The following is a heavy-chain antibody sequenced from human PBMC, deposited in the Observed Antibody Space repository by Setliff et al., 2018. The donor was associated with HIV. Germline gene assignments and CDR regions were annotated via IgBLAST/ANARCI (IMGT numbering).Heavy chain of an antibody. CDR1: GFTFSSYS. CDR2: ISSSSSYI. V-gene: IGHV3-21*01. CDR3: ARGGIYCSSTSCHRTGYYYYYMDV. Sequence: GGSLRLSCAASGFTFSSYSMNWVRQAPGKGLEWVSSISSSSSYIYYADSVKGRFTISRDYAKNSLYLQMNSLRAEDTAVYYCARGGIYCSSTSCHRTGYYYYYMDVWGKGTTVTVSS. J-gene: IGHJ6*03. D-gene: IGHD2-2*01.